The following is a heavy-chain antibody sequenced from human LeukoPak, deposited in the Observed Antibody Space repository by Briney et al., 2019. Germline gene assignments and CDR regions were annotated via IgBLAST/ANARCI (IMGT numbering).Heavy chain of an antibody. J-gene: IGHJ4*02. CDR2: ISWNSGSI. CDR3: AKDGEVRALVEGCFDY. D-gene: IGHD3-10*01. Sequence: PGGSLRLSCAASGFTFDDYAMHWVRQAPGKGLEWVSGISWNSGSIGYADSVKGRFTISRDNAKNSLYLQMNSLRAEDTALYYCAKDGEVRALVEGCFDYWGQGTLVTVSS. V-gene: IGHV3-9*01. CDR1: GFTFDDYA.